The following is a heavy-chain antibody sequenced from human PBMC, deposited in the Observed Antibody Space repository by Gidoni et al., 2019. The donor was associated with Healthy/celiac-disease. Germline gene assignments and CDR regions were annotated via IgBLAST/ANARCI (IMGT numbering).Heavy chain of an antibody. CDR3: ARGLSGYYFSAFDI. J-gene: IGHJ3*02. D-gene: IGHD5-12*01. Sequence: QVQLQQWGAGLLKPSETLSLTCAVYGGSFSGYYWSWIRQPPGKGLEWIGEINHSGSTNYNPSLKSRVTISVDTSKNQFSLKLSSVTAADTAVYYCARGLSGYYFSAFDIWGQGTMVTVSS. CDR1: GGSFSGYY. V-gene: IGHV4-34*01. CDR2: INHSGST.